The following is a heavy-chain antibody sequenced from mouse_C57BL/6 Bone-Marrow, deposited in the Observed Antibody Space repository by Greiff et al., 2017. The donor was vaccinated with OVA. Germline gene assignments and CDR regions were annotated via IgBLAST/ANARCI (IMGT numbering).Heavy chain of an antibody. CDR1: GYSFTGYY. J-gene: IGHJ2*01. CDR3: ARWDYYYCVDY. D-gene: IGHD1-1*01. CDR2: INPSTGGT. Sequence: DVQLQESGPELVKPGASVKISCKASGYSFTGYYMNWVKQSPEKSLEWIGEINPSTGGTTYNQKFKAKATLTVDKSSSTAYMQLKSLTSEDSAVYYCARWDYYYCVDYWGRGTTLTVSS. V-gene: IGHV1-42*01.